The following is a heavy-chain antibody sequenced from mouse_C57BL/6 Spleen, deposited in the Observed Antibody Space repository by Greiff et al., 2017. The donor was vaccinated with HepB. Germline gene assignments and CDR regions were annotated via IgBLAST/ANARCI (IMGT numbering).Heavy chain of an antibody. CDR2: IYPGDGDT. D-gene: IGHD1-1*01. CDR1: GYAFSSSW. CDR3: AREPHYYGSSDY. V-gene: IGHV1-82*01. J-gene: IGHJ2*01. Sequence: VQLQQSGPELVKPGASVKISCKASGYAFSSSWMNWVKQRPGKGLEWIGRIYPGDGDTNYNGKFKGKATLTADKSSSTAYMQLSSLTSEDSAVYFCAREPHYYGSSDYWGQGTTLTVSS.